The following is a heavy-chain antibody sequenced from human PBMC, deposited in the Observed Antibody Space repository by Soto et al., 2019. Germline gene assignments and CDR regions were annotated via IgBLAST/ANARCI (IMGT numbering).Heavy chain of an antibody. CDR2: IYYSGST. V-gene: IGHV4-31*03. D-gene: IGHD6-19*01. CDR1: GGSISSGGYY. CDR3: ARGPGSGWYDY. Sequence: QVQLQESGPGRVKPSQTLSLTCTVSGGSISSGGYYWSWIRQHPGKGLEWIGYIYYSGSTYYNPSLKXRXTXSXXTSKNQFSLKLSSVTAADTAVYYCARGPGSGWYDYWGQGTLVTVSS. J-gene: IGHJ4*02.